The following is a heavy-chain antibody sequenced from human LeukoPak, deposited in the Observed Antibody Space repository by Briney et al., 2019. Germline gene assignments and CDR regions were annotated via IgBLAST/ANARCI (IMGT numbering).Heavy chain of an antibody. CDR1: GFTFSSYG. V-gene: IGHV3-33*06. D-gene: IGHD3-22*01. J-gene: IGHJ5*02. Sequence: SGGSLRLSCAASGFTFSSYGMHWVRQAPGKGLEWVAVIWYDGSNKYYADSVKGRFTISRDNSKNTLYLQMNSLRAEDTAVYYCAKEGRITMIVVGFDPWGQGTLVTVSS. CDR2: IWYDGSNK. CDR3: AKEGRITMIVVGFDP.